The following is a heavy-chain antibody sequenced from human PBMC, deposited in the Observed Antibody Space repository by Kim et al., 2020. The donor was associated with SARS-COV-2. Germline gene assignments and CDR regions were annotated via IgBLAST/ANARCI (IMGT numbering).Heavy chain of an antibody. D-gene: IGHD6-19*01. J-gene: IGHJ3*02. CDR2: INAGNGNT. V-gene: IGHV1-3*01. CDR3: ARVLRVRFKEGRKQWLVQDDAFDI. CDR1: GYTFTSYA. Sequence: ASVKVSCKASGYTFTSYAMHWVRQAPGQRLEWMGWINAGNGNTKYSQKFQGRVTITRDTSASTAYMELSSLRSEDTAVYYCARVLRVRFKEGRKQWLVQDDAFDIWGQGTMVTVSS.